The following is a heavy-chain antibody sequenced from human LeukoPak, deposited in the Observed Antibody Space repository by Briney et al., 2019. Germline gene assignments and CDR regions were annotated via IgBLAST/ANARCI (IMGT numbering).Heavy chain of an antibody. J-gene: IGHJ4*02. CDR3: ARVALDYDILTGYHTLDY. V-gene: IGHV3-21*01. CDR2: ISSSSSYI. CDR1: GFTFSSYS. Sequence: GGSLRVSCAASGFTFSSYSMNWVRQAPGKGLEWVSSISSSSSYIYYADSVKGRFTISRDNAKNSLYLQMNSLRAEDTAVYYCARVALDYDILTGYHTLDYWGQGTLVTVSS. D-gene: IGHD3-9*01.